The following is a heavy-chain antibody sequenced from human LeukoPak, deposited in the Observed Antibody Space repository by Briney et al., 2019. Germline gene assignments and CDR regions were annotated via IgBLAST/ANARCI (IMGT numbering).Heavy chain of an antibody. J-gene: IGHJ5*02. CDR3: ARVRRNSGNKYFDP. Sequence: SETLSLTCTVSGGSIRSGNYYWSWIRQPAGMGLEWIGRIYISGGTDYNPSLKSRLTISIDTSKNQFYLRLSSVIAADTAVYYCARVRRNSGNKYFDPWGQGTRVNVSS. V-gene: IGHV4-61*02. CDR1: GGSIRSGNYY. D-gene: IGHD5-12*01. CDR2: IYISGGT.